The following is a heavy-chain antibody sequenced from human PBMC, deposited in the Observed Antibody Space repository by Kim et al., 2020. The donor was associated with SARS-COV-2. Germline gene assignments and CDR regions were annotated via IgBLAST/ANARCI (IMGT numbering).Heavy chain of an antibody. J-gene: IGHJ4*02. CDR2: IKNKAQGATT. CDR1: GFTFSNTW. CDR3: TKDATPTLSNYFDY. D-gene: IGHD2-15*01. Sequence: GGSLRLSCAASGFTFSNTWMTWVRQAPGKGLEWVGRIKNKAQGATTDYDAPVKGRFTISRDDSENTLYLQMNSLKIEDTAVYYCTKDATPTLSNYFDYWGQGTLVTVSS. V-gene: IGHV3-15*01.